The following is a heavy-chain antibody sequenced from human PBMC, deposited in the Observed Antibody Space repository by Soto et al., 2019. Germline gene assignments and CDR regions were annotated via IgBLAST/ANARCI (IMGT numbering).Heavy chain of an antibody. V-gene: IGHV3-33*01. D-gene: IGHD3-16*01. J-gene: IGHJ4*02. CDR1: GFTFSSYG. CDR2: IWYDGSNK. CDR3: VRDRGWGLAPDNLFDY. Sequence: QVQLVESGGGVVQPGRSLRLSCAASGFTFSSYGMHWVRQAPGKGLEWVAVIWYDGSNKYYADSVKGRFTISRDNSKNTLYLQMNSLRAEDTAVYYCVRDRGWGLAPDNLFDYWGQGTLVTVSS.